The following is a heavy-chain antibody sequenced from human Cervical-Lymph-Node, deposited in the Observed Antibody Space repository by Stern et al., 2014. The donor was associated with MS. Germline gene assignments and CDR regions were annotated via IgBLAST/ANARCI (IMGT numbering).Heavy chain of an antibody. Sequence: VQLVESGGGLVHPGGSLRLSCVASGFTFSSYTMNWVRQAPGRGLEWVSYISSSSSIISYADSVKGRFTISRDNAKNSLYLQMNSLRDEDTAVYFCATVWMWGQGTLVTVSS. CDR1: GFTFSSYT. D-gene: IGHD1-1*01. J-gene: IGHJ4*02. CDR2: ISSSSSII. CDR3: ATVWM. V-gene: IGHV3-48*02.